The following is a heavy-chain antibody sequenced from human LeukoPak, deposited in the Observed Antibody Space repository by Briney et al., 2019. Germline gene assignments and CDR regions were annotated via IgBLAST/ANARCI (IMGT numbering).Heavy chain of an antibody. Sequence: GASVKVSCKASGYTFTGYYMHWVRQAPGQGLEWMGWINPNSGGTNYAQKFQGRVTMTRDTSISTAYMELSRLRSDDTAVYYCARPAKRIAAAGTPRLNWFDPWGQGTLVTVSS. CDR2: INPNSGGT. CDR1: GYTFTGYY. V-gene: IGHV1-2*02. CDR3: ARPAKRIAAAGTPRLNWFDP. J-gene: IGHJ5*02. D-gene: IGHD6-13*01.